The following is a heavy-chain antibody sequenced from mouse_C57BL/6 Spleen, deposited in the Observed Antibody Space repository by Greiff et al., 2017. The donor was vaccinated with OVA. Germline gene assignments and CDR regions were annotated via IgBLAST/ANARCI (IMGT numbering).Heavy chain of an antibody. Sequence: QVQLQQSGPELVKPGASVKISCKASGYAFSSSWMNWVKQRPGKGLEWIGRIYPGDGDTNYNGKFKGKATLTADKSSSTAYMQLSSLTSEDSAVYFCARSCGSSYGYAMDYWGQGTSVTVSS. CDR1: GYAFSSSW. CDR2: IYPGDGDT. CDR3: ARSCGSSYGYAMDY. V-gene: IGHV1-82*01. J-gene: IGHJ4*01. D-gene: IGHD1-1*01.